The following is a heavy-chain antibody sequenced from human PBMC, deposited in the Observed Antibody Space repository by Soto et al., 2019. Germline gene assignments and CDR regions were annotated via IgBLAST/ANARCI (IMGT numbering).Heavy chain of an antibody. Sequence: EVQLLESGGGLVQPGGSLRLSCAASGFTFSSYTISWVRQAPGKGLEWVSAISDSGGSTYYADSVKGRFTISRDNSKHKLFLQVNSLRAEDTAVYYCAKGLGDYYYMDVWGKGTTVTVSS. CDR1: GFTFSSYT. V-gene: IGHV3-23*01. CDR2: ISDSGGST. J-gene: IGHJ6*03. CDR3: AKGLGDYYYMDV.